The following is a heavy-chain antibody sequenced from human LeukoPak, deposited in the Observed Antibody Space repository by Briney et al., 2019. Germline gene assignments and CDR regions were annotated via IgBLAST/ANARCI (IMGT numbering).Heavy chain of an antibody. CDR3: ARRTYIGVRYYDSSGYIDY. CDR2: INTNTGNP. J-gene: IGHJ4*02. Sequence: ASVKVSCKASGYTFTSYAMNWVRQAPGQGLEWMGWINTNTGNPTYAQGFTGRFVFSLDTSVSTAYLQISSLKAEDTAVYYCARRTYIGVRYYDSSGYIDYWGQGTLVTVSS. CDR1: GYTFTSYA. D-gene: IGHD3-22*01. V-gene: IGHV7-4-1*02.